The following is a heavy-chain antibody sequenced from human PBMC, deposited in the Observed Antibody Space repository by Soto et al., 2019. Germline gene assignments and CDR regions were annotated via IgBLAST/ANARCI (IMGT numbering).Heavy chain of an antibody. CDR1: GYTFTSYT. CDR2: ISPYSGNT. V-gene: IGHV1-18*01. D-gene: IGHD1-26*01. CDR3: VRDTGHIMGYSLYDH. J-gene: IGHJ4*02. Sequence: QVQLVQSGAEVRKPGASVKVSCKASGYTFTSYTVSWVRQAPGQGLERMGWISPYSGNTKYGQKVQRRVSLTTDTSTSTSSLQLSNWRSDNTAVYYGVRDTGHIMGYSLYDHRGQG.